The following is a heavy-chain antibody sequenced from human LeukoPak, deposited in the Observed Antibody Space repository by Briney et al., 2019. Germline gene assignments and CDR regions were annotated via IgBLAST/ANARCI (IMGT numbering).Heavy chain of an antibody. CDR1: GGTFSSYA. D-gene: IGHD2-15*01. J-gene: IGHJ6*03. Sequence: SVKVSCKASGGTFSSYAISWVRQAPGQGVEWMGRIITIFGTANYEQKFQGRVTNNTEESTSTAYMELSSLRSEDTAVYYCARDLGVVAAAYYYYYMDVWGKGTTVTVSS. CDR3: ARDLGVVAAAYYYYYMDV. V-gene: IGHV1-69*05. CDR2: IITIFGTA.